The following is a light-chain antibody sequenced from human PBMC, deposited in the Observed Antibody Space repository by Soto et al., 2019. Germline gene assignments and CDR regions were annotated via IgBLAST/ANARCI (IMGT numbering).Light chain of an antibody. Sequence: QSVLTQPPTASVTPGQRVTISCSGSSSNIGSNTVNWYQQLPGTAPKLLIYTNNQRPSGVPDRFSGSKSGTSASLAISGLQSEDEADYYCAVWDDSLRAWVFGGGTKLTVL. V-gene: IGLV1-44*01. CDR3: AVWDDSLRAWV. CDR2: TNN. CDR1: SSNIGSNT. J-gene: IGLJ3*02.